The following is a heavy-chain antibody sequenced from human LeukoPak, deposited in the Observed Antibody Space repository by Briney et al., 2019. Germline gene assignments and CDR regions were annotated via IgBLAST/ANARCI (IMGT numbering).Heavy chain of an antibody. J-gene: IGHJ4*02. CDR3: ARDVKWLPRQSLSADY. D-gene: IGHD5-12*01. CDR2: ISAYNGNT. CDR1: GYTFTSYG. Sequence: ASVKVSCKASGYTFTSYGISWVRQAPGQGLEWMGWISAYNGNTNYAQKLQGRVTMTTDTSTSTAYMELRSLRSDDTAVYYCARDVKWLPRQSLSADYWGQGTLVTVSS. V-gene: IGHV1-18*01.